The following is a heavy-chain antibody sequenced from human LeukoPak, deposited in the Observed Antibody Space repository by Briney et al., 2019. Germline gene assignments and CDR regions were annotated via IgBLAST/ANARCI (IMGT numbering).Heavy chain of an antibody. J-gene: IGHJ5*02. Sequence: GGSLRLSCEASGLPFSSYWMHWVRQVPGKSLVWVSRINPDGRSTHYADSVKGRFTISRDNSKNTLYLQMNSLRAEDTAVYYCAKDYYDSSGSGHNWFDPWGQGTLVTVSS. D-gene: IGHD3-22*01. CDR1: GLPFSSYW. CDR2: INPDGRST. CDR3: AKDYYDSSGSGHNWFDP. V-gene: IGHV3-74*01.